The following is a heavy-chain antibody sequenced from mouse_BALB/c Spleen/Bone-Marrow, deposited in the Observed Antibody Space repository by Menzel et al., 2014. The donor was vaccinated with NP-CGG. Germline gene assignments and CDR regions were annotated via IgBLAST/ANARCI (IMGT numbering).Heavy chain of an antibody. V-gene: IGHV2-5*01. CDR1: GFSLTSYG. J-gene: IGHJ2*01. Sequence: QVQLQQPGPGLVQPSQSLSITCTVSGFSLTSYGVHWVRQSPGKGLEWLGVIWRGGSTDYNAAFTSRLSITKDNSKSXVFFKMNSLQADDTAIYYCAKNGELGYYFDYWGQGTTLTVSS. CDR2: IWRGGST. CDR3: AKNGELGYYFDY. D-gene: IGHD4-1*01.